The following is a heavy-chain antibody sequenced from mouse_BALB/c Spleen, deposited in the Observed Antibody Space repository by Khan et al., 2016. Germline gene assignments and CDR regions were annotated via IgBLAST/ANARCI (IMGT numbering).Heavy chain of an antibody. CDR1: GFDFRGYW. V-gene: IGHV4-1*02. Sequence: EVQLQESGGGLVQPGGSLKLSCAASGFDFRGYWMSWVRQAPGKGLEWIGEINPDSRTINYSPSLKDKFTISRDNAKSTLYLQISKVRSEDTALYYCARAGYYGYLVYWGQGTLVSISA. D-gene: IGHD1-1*01. J-gene: IGHJ3*01. CDR3: ARAGYYGYLVY. CDR2: INPDSRTI.